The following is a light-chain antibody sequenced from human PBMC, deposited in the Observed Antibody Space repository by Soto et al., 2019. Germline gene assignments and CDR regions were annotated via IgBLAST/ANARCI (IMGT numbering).Light chain of an antibody. Sequence: QSALTQPASVSGSPGQSITISCTGTSSDVGGYNYVAWYQQHPGKVPRLMIYEVSNRPSGVSNRFSGSKSGSTASLTISGLQAEDEADYYCISYTSSSTSYVF. J-gene: IGLJ1*01. CDR2: EVS. CDR1: SSDVGGYNY. V-gene: IGLV2-14*01. CDR3: ISYTSSSTSYV.